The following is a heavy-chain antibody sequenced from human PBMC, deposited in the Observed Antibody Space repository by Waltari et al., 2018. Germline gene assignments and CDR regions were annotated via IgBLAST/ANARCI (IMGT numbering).Heavy chain of an antibody. J-gene: IGHJ3*02. V-gene: IGHV1-69*08. CDR1: GGTFSSYA. CDR3: ARVGYGSGSYYRDDAFDI. CDR2: IIPIFGTA. Sequence: QVQLVQSGAEVKKPGSSVKVSCKASGGTFSSYAISWVRQAPGQGLEWMGRIIPIFGTANYAQKFQGRVTITADKSTSTAYMELSSLRSDDTAVYYCARVGYGSGSYYRDDAFDIWGQGTMVTVSS. D-gene: IGHD3-10*01.